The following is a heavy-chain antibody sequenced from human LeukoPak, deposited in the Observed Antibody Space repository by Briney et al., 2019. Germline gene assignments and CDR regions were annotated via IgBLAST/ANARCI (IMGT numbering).Heavy chain of an antibody. Sequence: ASVKVSCKASGYTFTSYDINWVRQATGQGLEWMGWMNPNSGNTGYAQEFQGRVTMTRNTSISTAYMELSSLRSEDTAVYYCARAPFDPHFDYWGQGTLVTVSS. CDR1: GYTFTSYD. J-gene: IGHJ4*02. V-gene: IGHV1-8*01. CDR3: ARAPFDPHFDY. CDR2: MNPNSGNT. D-gene: IGHD3-10*01.